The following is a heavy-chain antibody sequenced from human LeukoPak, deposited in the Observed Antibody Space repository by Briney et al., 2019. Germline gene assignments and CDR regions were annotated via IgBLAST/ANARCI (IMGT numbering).Heavy chain of an antibody. CDR1: GGSFSGYY. V-gene: IGHV4-34*01. D-gene: IGHD6-19*01. CDR3: VLEGGWPDPNFDY. J-gene: IGHJ4*02. CDR2: IYYSGST. Sequence: SSETLSLTCAVYGGSFSGYYWSWIRQPPGKGLEWIGSIYYSGSTYYNPSLKSRVTISVDTSKNQFSLKLSSVTAADTAVYYCVLEGGWPDPNFDYWGQGTLVTVSS.